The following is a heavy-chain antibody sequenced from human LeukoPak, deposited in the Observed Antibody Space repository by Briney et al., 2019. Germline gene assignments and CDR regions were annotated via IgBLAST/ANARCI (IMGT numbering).Heavy chain of an antibody. V-gene: IGHV4-39*07. J-gene: IGHJ4*02. CDR1: GGSISSSSYY. CDR2: IYYSGST. Sequence: PSETLSLTCTVSGGSISSSSYYWGWIRQPPGKGLEWIGSIYYSGSTYYNPSLKSRVTISVDTSKNQFSLKLSPVIAADTAVYYCARVGVDYTGNVIKYYFDSWGQGTLVTVSS. CDR3: ARVGVDYTGNVIKYYFDS. D-gene: IGHD4-23*01.